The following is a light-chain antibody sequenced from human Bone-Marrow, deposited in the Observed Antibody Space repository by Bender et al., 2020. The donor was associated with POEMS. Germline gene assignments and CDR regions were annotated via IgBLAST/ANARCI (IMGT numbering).Light chain of an antibody. J-gene: IGLJ3*02. CDR2: RNN. CDR1: STNIGRDA. CDR3: QSYDTSLNGWV. Sequence: QSVLTQPPSASGTPGQRVTISCSGGSTNIGRDAVSWYQQEPGTAPRLLIYRNNQRPSGVPDRFSGSRSGTSASLAITGLQADDEADYYCQSYDTSLNGWVFGGGTKLTVL. V-gene: IGLV1-44*01.